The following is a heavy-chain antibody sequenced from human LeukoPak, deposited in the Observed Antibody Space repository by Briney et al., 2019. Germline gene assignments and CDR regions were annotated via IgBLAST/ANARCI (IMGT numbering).Heavy chain of an antibody. Sequence: PSETLCLTCAVYGGSFSGYYWSWIRQPPGKGLEWIGEINHSGSTNYNPSLKSRVTISVDTSKNQFSLKLSSVTAADTAVYYCARGRFYGDYIWGSYRPGSYFDYWGQGTLVTVSS. CDR3: ARGRFYGDYIWGSYRPGSYFDY. CDR2: INHSGST. CDR1: GGSFSGYY. J-gene: IGHJ4*02. D-gene: IGHD3-16*02. V-gene: IGHV4-34*01.